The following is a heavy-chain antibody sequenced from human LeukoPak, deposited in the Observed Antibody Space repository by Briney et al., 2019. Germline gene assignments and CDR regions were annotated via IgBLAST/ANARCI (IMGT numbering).Heavy chain of an antibody. CDR1: GFTFSDYY. J-gene: IGHJ4*02. V-gene: IGHV3-15*01. Sequence: GGSLRLSCAASGFTFSDYYMSWVRQAPGKGLEWVGRIKSKTDGGTTDYAAPVKGRFTISRDDSKNTLYLQMNSLKTEDTAVYYCTTVLGYSGSIYWGQGTLVTVSS. CDR3: TTVLGYSGSIY. D-gene: IGHD1-26*01. CDR2: IKSKTDGGTT.